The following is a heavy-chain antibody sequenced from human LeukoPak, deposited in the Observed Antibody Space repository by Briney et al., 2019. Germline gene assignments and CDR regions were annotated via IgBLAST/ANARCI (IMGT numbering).Heavy chain of an antibody. J-gene: IGHJ4*02. D-gene: IGHD6-13*01. CDR3: AKSRYSSSWYYFDY. CDR1: GFTFSSYA. Sequence: GGSLRLSCAASGFTFSSYAMGWVRQAPGKGLEWVSAISGSGGSTYYADSVKGRFTISRDNSKNTLYLQMNSLRAEDTAVYYCAKSRYSSSWYYFDYWGQGTLVTVSS. V-gene: IGHV3-23*01. CDR2: ISGSGGST.